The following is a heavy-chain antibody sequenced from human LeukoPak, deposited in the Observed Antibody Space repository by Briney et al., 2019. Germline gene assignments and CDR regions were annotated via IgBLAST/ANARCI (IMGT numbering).Heavy chain of an antibody. V-gene: IGHV1-2*02. CDR3: ARRVAVAGSPVYYFDY. CDR1: AYTLSGYS. CDR2: INPKSGVT. Sequence: ASVKVSCKASAYTLSGYSMHWVRQAPGQGLEWMGWINPKSGVTNYAQKFQGRVTMTWDTSINTTFMELSRLRSDDTAVYYCARRVAVAGSPVYYFDYWGQGTLVTVSS. J-gene: IGHJ4*02. D-gene: IGHD6-19*01.